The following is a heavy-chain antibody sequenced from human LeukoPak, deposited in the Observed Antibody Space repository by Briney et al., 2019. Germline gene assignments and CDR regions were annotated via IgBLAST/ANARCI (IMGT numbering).Heavy chain of an antibody. J-gene: IGHJ6*03. CDR3: AGGSSGWYEVGYYYYYMDV. CDR2: IIPIFGTA. V-gene: IGHV1-69*05. Sequence: GASVKVSCKASGGTFSSYAISWVRQAPGQGLEWMGGIIPIFGTANYAQKFQGRVTITTDESTSTAYMELSSLRSEDTAVYYCAGGSSGWYEVGYYYYYMDVWGKGTTVTVSS. CDR1: GGTFSSYA. D-gene: IGHD6-19*01.